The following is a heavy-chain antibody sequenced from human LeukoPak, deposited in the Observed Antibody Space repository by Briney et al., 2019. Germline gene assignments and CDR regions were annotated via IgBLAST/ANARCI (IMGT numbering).Heavy chain of an antibody. V-gene: IGHV3-23*01. CDR3: AKWPEGAMDYFDY. CDR1: GFTFSNYA. Sequence: GGSLRLSCAASGFTFSNYAMNWVRQAPGKGLEWVSAISGDGTRTYYADSVKGRFTISRDNSKNTLYLEMSSLRVEDTAIYYCAKWPEGAMDYFDYWGQGTLVTVSS. J-gene: IGHJ4*02. CDR2: ISGDGTRT. D-gene: IGHD3-16*01.